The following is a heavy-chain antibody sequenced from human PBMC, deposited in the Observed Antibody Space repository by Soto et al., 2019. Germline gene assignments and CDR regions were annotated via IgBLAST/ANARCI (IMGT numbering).Heavy chain of an antibody. D-gene: IGHD6-13*01. CDR2: MNNDGSYT. CDR3: VRGGYMPACDI. CDR1: GFTFSSYW. J-gene: IGHJ3*02. V-gene: IGHV3-74*01. Sequence: EVQQVESGGGLVQPGGSLRLSCAASGFTFSSYWTYWVRQAPGKGLEWVSHMNNDGSYTIYAESVKGRFTFSRDNAKNTLYREMNSLRAEDTAVYYCVRGGYMPACDIWGHGTMVTVSS.